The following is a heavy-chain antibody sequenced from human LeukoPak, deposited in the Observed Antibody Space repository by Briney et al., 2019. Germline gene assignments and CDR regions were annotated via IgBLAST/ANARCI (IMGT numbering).Heavy chain of an antibody. CDR2: ISGSDDST. D-gene: IGHD2-2*01. CDR1: GFTFSNYA. Sequence: GRSLRLSCAASGFTFSNYAMNWVRQAPGKGLEWVSAISGSDDSTHYADSVKGRFTISRDNSKNTLYLQMNSLRADDTAVYYCARGVVPAAMRYWYFDLWGRGTPVTVSS. J-gene: IGHJ2*01. CDR3: ARGVVPAAMRYWYFDL. V-gene: IGHV3-23*01.